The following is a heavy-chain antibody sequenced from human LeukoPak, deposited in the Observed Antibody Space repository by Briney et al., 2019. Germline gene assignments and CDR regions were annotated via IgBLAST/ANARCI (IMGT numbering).Heavy chain of an antibody. J-gene: IGHJ4*02. D-gene: IGHD3-10*01. V-gene: IGHV4-59*01. CDR3: ARDRGFGSYFDY. Sequence: SETLSLTCTVSGGSISSYYWSWVRQPPGKGLEWIGYIYYSGSTNYNPSLKSRVTISVDPSKNQFSLKLSSVTAADTAVYYCARDRGFGSYFDYWGQGTLVTVSS. CDR2: IYYSGST. CDR1: GGSISSYY.